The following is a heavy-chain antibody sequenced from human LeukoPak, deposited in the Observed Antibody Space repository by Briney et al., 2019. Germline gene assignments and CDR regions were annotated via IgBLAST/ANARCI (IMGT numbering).Heavy chain of an antibody. CDR2: IYYSGST. V-gene: IGHV4-59*01. CDR3: ASGYCGGDCNLDY. J-gene: IGHJ4*02. D-gene: IGHD2-21*02. Sequence: KPSETLSLTCTVSGGSISSYYWSWLRQPPGKGLEWIGYIYYSGSTNYNPSLKSRVTISVDTSKNQFSLKLSSVTAADTAVYYCASGYCGGDCNLDYWGQGTLVTVSS. CDR1: GGSISSYY.